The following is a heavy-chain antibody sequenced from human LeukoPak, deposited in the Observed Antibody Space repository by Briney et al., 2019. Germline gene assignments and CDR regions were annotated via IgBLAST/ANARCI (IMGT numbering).Heavy chain of an antibody. V-gene: IGHV3-23*01. CDR1: GFTFSSHA. J-gene: IGHJ5*02. CDR3: AKGRNWFDP. Sequence: GGSLRLSCAASGFTFSSHAMSWVRQAPGKGLEWVSAIGGSGSSTYYADSVKGRFTISRDNSKNTLSLQMSSLRAEDTALYYCAKGRNWFDPWGQGTLVTVSS. CDR2: IGGSGSST.